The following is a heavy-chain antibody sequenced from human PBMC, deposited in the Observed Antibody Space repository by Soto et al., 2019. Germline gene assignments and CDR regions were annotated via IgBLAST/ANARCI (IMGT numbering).Heavy chain of an antibody. CDR1: GGSISHSY. CDR3: ARLHNSSDWTDFDF. Sequence: QEQLQESGPGLVMPSETLSLTCTVSGGSISHSYWSWLRLSPGKGLEWIGYIHYGGATTYNPSLKSRVTISLGTPKKHFYLNLRSETAADTAVYFCARLHNSSDWTDFDFWGQGTRVTVSS. J-gene: IGHJ4*02. D-gene: IGHD6-19*01. V-gene: IGHV4-59*08. CDR2: IHYGGAT.